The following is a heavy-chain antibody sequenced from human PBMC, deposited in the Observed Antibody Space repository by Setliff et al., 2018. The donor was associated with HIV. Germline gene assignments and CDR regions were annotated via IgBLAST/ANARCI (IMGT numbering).Heavy chain of an antibody. CDR3: ARGGDDYGPGTWTFDF. CDR2: FDPQDGET. Sequence: VASVKVSCKVSGFTLSEVSIHWVRQAPGKGLEWMGYFDPQDGETVYAQKFQGRVTMTEDTSTDTAYMEMTRLRSDDTAVYSCARGGDDYGPGTWTFDFWGQGTLVTVSS. V-gene: IGHV1-24*01. J-gene: IGHJ4*02. CDR1: GFTLSEVS. D-gene: IGHD3-10*01.